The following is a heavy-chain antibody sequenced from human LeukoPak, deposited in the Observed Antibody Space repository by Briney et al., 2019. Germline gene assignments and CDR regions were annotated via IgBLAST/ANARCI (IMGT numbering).Heavy chain of an antibody. CDR2: INWSGGST. D-gene: IGHD2-2*01. Sequence: GSLRLSYAASGFTFDDYAMSWVRQAPGKGLEWVSGINWSGGSTGYANSVKGRFTISRDNAKNSLSLQMNSLRAEDTALYHCARGKSSSTGAQPDYWGQGTLVTVSS. CDR1: GFTFDDYA. V-gene: IGHV3-20*01. J-gene: IGHJ4*02. CDR3: ARGKSSSTGAQPDY.